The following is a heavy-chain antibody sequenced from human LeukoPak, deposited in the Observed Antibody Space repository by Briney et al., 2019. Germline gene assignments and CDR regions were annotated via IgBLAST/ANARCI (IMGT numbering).Heavy chain of an antibody. CDR1: GGSISSYY. D-gene: IGHD6-6*01. V-gene: IGHV4-4*09. J-gene: IGHJ5*02. CDR2: IYTSGST. Sequence: SETLSLTCTVSGGSISSYYWSWIRQPPGKGLEWIGYIYTSGSTNYNPSLKSRVTISVDTSKNQFSLKLSSVTAADTAVYYCARSSIAARPVRLPWWFDPWGQGTPVTVSS. CDR3: ARSSIAARPVRLPWWFDP.